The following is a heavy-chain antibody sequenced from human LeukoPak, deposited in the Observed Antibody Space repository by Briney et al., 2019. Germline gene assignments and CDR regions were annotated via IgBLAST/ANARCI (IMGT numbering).Heavy chain of an antibody. CDR3: AREITMVRGYDY. D-gene: IGHD3-10*01. Sequence: ASVKVSCKASGYTFTGYYMHWVRQAPGQGLEWMGWINPNSGGTNYAQKFQGRVTMTRDTSISTAYMELSRLRSDDTAVYYCAREITMVRGYDYWGQGTLVTVSS. CDR2: INPNSGGT. V-gene: IGHV1-2*02. J-gene: IGHJ4*02. CDR1: GYTFTGYY.